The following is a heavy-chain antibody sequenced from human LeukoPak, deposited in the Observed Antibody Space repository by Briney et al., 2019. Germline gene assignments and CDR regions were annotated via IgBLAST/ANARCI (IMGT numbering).Heavy chain of an antibody. V-gene: IGHV3-48*03. CDR2: ISSSGSTI. CDR3: AVTVTTFLHFDY. D-gene: IGHD4-17*01. J-gene: IGHJ4*02. CDR1: GFTFSSYE. Sequence: GGSLRLSCAASGFTFSSYEMNWVRQAPGKGLEWVSYISSSGSTIYYADSVKGRFTISRDNAKNSLYLQMNSLRAEDMAVYYCAVTVTTFLHFDYWGQGTLVTVSS.